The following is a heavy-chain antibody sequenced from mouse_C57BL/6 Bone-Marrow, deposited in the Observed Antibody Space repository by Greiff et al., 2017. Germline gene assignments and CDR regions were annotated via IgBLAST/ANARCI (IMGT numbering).Heavy chain of an antibody. CDR3: ARRRGFAD. CDR1: GFTFSSYG. J-gene: IGHJ3*01. V-gene: IGHV5-6*02. Sequence: EVKVVESGGDLVKPGGSLKLSCAASGFTFSSYGMSWVRQTPDKRLEWVATISSGGSYTYYPDSVKGRFTISRDNAKNSLYLQMSSLKSEDTAMYYCARRRGFADWGQGTLVTVSA. CDR2: ISSGGSYT.